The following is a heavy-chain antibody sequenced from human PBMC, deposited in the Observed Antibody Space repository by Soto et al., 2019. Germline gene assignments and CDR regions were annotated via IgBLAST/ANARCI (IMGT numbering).Heavy chain of an antibody. Sequence: HPGGSLRLACAASGFTFSSYGMHWVRQAPGKGLEWVAVIWYDGSNKYYADSVKGRFTISRDNSKNTLYLQMNSLRAEDTAVYYCAREFSTGRGFGELDYYYGMDVWGQGTTVTVSS. D-gene: IGHD3-10*01. CDR2: IWYDGSNK. CDR3: AREFSTGRGFGELDYYYGMDV. V-gene: IGHV3-33*01. CDR1: GFTFSSYG. J-gene: IGHJ6*02.